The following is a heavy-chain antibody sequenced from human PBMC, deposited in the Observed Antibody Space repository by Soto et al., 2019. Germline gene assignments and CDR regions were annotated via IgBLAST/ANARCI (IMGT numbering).Heavy chain of an antibody. CDR3: ARSNWERRYFDL. Sequence: QVQLQESGPGLVKPSQTLSLTCTASGGSISNDDDYWSWIRQPPGKGLEWIGYIYYSGTTSYNPPLNRRLSISIDTSKNQFSLKLTSVTAADTAVYYCARSNWERRYFDLWGRGTLVTVSS. V-gene: IGHV4-30-4*01. CDR1: GGSISNDDDY. D-gene: IGHD1-26*01. CDR2: IYYSGTT. J-gene: IGHJ2*01.